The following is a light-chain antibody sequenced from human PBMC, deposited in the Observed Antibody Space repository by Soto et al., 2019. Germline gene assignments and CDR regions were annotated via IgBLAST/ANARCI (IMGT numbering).Light chain of an antibody. CDR2: EVS. CDR3: TSYTSNSTLNMR. J-gene: IGLJ2*01. Sequence: QSALTQPASVSGSPGQSITISCTGTSSDVGGYKYVSWYQQHPGKAPKLMIYEVSYRPSGVSNRFSGSKSGNTAALTIAGLQAEDEADYFCTSYTSNSTLNMRFGEGTKLTVL. V-gene: IGLV2-14*01. CDR1: SSDVGGYKY.